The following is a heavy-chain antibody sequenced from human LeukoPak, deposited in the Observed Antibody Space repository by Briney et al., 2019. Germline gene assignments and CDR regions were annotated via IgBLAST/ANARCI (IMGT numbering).Heavy chain of an antibody. CDR1: GGSLSDYH. D-gene: IGHD6-25*01. J-gene: IGHJ4*02. CDR2: ISHSGST. Sequence: SETLSLTYAVYGGSLSDYHWRWIRQPPGKGLEWIGEISHSGSTNYNPSLKSRVTISVDTSKNQFSLKLSSVTAADTAVYHCARVEIEASGYVVDYWGQGTLVTVSS. CDR3: ARVEIEASGYVVDY. V-gene: IGHV4-34*01.